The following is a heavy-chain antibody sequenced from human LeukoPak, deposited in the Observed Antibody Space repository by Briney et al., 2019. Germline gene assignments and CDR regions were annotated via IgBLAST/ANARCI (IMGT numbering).Heavy chain of an antibody. CDR1: GGSFSGYY. Sequence: PLETLSLTCAVYGGSFSGYYWSWIRQPPGKGLEWIGEINHSGSTNYNPSLKSRVTISVDTSKNQFSLKLSSVTAADTAVYYCARSHYYDSSGYVDYWGQGTLVTVSS. D-gene: IGHD3-22*01. CDR2: INHSGST. J-gene: IGHJ4*02. V-gene: IGHV4-34*01. CDR3: ARSHYYDSSGYVDY.